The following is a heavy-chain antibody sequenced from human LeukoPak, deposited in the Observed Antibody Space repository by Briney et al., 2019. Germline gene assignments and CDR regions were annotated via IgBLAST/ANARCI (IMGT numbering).Heavy chain of an antibody. D-gene: IGHD3-22*01. V-gene: IGHV5-51*01. CDR1: GYSFTSYW. Sequence: GESLKISCKGSGYSFTSYWIGWVRQMPGKGLEWMGIIYPGGSDTRYSPSFQGQVTISADKSISTAYLQWSSLKASDTAMYYCARRPYYYDSSGFGDAFDIWGQGTMVTVSS. CDR2: IYPGGSDT. J-gene: IGHJ3*02. CDR3: ARRPYYYDSSGFGDAFDI.